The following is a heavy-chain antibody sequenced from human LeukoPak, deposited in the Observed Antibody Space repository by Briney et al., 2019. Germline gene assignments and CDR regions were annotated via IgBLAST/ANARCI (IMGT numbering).Heavy chain of an antibody. V-gene: IGHV4-4*07. D-gene: IGHD1-20*01. CDR3: ASLRGDNWNYYDY. CDR2: IYSSGST. CDR1: GGSISSYY. J-gene: IGHJ4*02. Sequence: SETLSLTCSVSGGSISSYYWSWIRQTAGKGLEWIGRIYSSGSTNYNPSLKSRVTMSVDMSKNQFSPKLSSVTAADTAVYYCASLRGDNWNYYDYWGQGILVTVSS.